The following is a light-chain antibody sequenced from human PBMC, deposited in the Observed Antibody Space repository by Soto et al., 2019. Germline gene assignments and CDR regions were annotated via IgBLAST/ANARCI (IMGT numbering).Light chain of an antibody. V-gene: IGKV3-20*01. CDR2: GAS. CDR3: QQYDRSSWT. Sequence: EIVLTQSPGTLSLSPGARATLSCRASQSVRTYLAWYQQKSGQAPRLLIYGASTRATGIPDRFSGSGSGTDFTLSISRLEPEDFAVYYCQQYDRSSWTFGQGTRVEIK. J-gene: IGKJ1*01. CDR1: QSVRTY.